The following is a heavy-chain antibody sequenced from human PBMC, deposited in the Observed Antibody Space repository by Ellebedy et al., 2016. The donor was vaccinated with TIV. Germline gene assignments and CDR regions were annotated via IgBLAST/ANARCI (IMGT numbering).Heavy chain of an antibody. CDR2: ISYDGSNK. CDR1: GFTFSSYA. J-gene: IGHJ3*02. CDR3: ARENCGGDCYSSDDAFDI. V-gene: IGHV3-30-3*01. Sequence: GGSLRLSCAASGFTFSSYAMHWVRQAPGKGLEWVAVISYDGSNKYYADSVKGRFTISRDNSKNTLYLQMNSLRAEDTAVYYCARENCGGDCYSSDDAFDIWGQGTMVTVSS. D-gene: IGHD2-21*02.